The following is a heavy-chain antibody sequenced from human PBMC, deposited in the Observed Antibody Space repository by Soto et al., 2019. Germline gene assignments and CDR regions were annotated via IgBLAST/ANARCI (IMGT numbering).Heavy chain of an antibody. CDR3: ASPYSSGSMEAFDI. V-gene: IGHV1-8*01. Sequence: QVQLVQSGAEVKKPGASVKVSCKASGYTFTSYDINWVRQATGQGLEWMGWMNPNSGNTGYAQKFQGRVTMTRNTSISTAHMELSSLRSEDTAVYYCASPYSSGSMEAFDIWGQGTMVTVSS. D-gene: IGHD6-19*01. CDR1: GYTFTSYD. J-gene: IGHJ3*02. CDR2: MNPNSGNT.